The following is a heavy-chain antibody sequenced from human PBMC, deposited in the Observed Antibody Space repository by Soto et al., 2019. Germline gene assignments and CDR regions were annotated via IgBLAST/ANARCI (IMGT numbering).Heavy chain of an antibody. J-gene: IGHJ4*02. Sequence: QITLKESGPTLVKPTQTLTLTCTFSGFSLTTRGEGVGWIRQPPGKALDWLALTYWDDAERYSPSLKSRLTITQNTSKNQIVLTMTTMDPVDTATYSCAHRPRGYSYHFDYWCQGTLVSVSS. V-gene: IGHV2-5*02. D-gene: IGHD5-18*01. CDR1: GFSLTTRGEG. CDR2: TYWDDAE. CDR3: AHRPRGYSYHFDY.